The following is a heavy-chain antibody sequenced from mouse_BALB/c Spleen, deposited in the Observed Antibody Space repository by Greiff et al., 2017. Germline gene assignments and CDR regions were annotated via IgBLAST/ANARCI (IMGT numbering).Heavy chain of an antibody. CDR3: ARDGNYDAMDY. D-gene: IGHD2-1*01. CDR2: IYPGDGST. CDR1: GYTFTSDY. J-gene: IGHJ4*01. Sequence: VQLQQSGPELVKPGASVKMSCKASGYTFTSDYIHWVKQRPGQGLEWIGWIYPGDGSTKYTEKFKGNTTLTADKSSSTAYMLLSSLTSEDSAIYLSARDGNYDAMDYWGQGTSVTVSS. V-gene: IGHV1S56*01.